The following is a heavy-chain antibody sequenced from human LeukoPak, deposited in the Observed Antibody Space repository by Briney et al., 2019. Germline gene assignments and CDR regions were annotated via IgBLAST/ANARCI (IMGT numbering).Heavy chain of an antibody. V-gene: IGHV1-2*02. D-gene: IGHD3-9*01. J-gene: IGHJ4*02. CDR2: INPNSGGT. Sequence: ASVKVSCKASGYTFTDYYMHWVRQAPGQGLEWMGWINPNSGGTNYAQKFQRRVTMTRDTSISTAYMELSRPRSDDTAVYYCARSPDILTGENFDYWGQGTLVTVSS. CDR3: ARSPDILTGENFDY. CDR1: GYTFTDYY.